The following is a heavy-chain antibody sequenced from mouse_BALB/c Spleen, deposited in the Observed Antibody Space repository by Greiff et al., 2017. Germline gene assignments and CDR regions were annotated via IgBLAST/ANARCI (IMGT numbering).Heavy chain of an antibody. V-gene: IGHV5-9-4*01. J-gene: IGHJ2*01. CDR2: ISSGGSYT. CDR3: ARGGQLGLRYFDD. CDR1: GFTFSSYA. D-gene: IGHD3-1*01. Sequence: EVQVVESGGGLVKPGGSLKLSCAASGFTFSSYAMSWVRQSPEKRLEWVAEISSGGSYTYYPDTVTGRFTISRDNAKNTRYLEMSSLRSEDTAMYYCARGGQLGLRYFDDWGQGTTLTVSS.